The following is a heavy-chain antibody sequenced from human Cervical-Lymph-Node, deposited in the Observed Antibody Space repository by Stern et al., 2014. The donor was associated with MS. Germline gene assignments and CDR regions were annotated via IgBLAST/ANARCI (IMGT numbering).Heavy chain of an antibody. Sequence: EVQLLESGAEVKRPGESLRISCKGSGYSFTGYWITWVRQMAGKGLEWMGRTDPSESYVKYSPSFQGHVPISADKSISTAYLQWSSLKASDTAMYYCARHDSAGTILYWGQGTLVTVSS. CDR1: GYSFTGYW. CDR3: ARHDSAGTILY. D-gene: IGHD1-7*01. J-gene: IGHJ4*02. V-gene: IGHV5-10-1*01. CDR2: TDPSESYV.